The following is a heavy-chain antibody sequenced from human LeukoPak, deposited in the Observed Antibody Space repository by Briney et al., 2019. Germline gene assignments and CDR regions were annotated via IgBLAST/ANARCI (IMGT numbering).Heavy chain of an antibody. V-gene: IGHV1-69*05. CDR1: GGTFISYA. Sequence: ASVKVSCKASGGTFISYAISWVRQAPGQGLEWMGGIIPIFGTANYVQKFQGRVTITTDESTSTAYMELSSLRSEDTAVYYCARGYYDSSGYYYDYFDYWGQGTLVTVSS. CDR3: ARGYYDSSGYYYDYFDY. J-gene: IGHJ4*02. CDR2: IIPIFGTA. D-gene: IGHD3-22*01.